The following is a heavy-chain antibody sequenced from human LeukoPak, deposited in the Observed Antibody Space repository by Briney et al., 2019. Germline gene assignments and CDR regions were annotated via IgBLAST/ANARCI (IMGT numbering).Heavy chain of an antibody. CDR3: ARDRKTIFGVVNGGKLPGGYGMDV. J-gene: IGHJ6*02. CDR1: GFTFSRYD. V-gene: IGHV3-13*01. D-gene: IGHD3-3*01. Sequence: TGGSLRLSCAASGFTFSRYDVHWVRQAAGKGLEWVSAIGVAGDTYYPGSVKGRFTISRENAKNSLYLQMNSLRAEDTAVYYCARDRKTIFGVVNGGKLPGGYGMDVWGQGTTVTVSS. CDR2: IGVAGDT.